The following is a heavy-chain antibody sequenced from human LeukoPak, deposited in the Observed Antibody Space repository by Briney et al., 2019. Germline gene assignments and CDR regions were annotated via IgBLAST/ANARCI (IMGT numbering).Heavy chain of an antibody. CDR2: IYYSGST. CDR1: GGSISSGVYY. Sequence: SETLSLTCTVSGGSISSGVYYWSWIRQHPGKGLEWIGYIYYSGSTYYNPSLKSRVTISVDTSKNQFSLKLSSVTAADTAVYYCAREGGNFYDHYFDYWGQGTLVTVSS. CDR3: AREGGNFYDHYFDY. D-gene: IGHD5/OR15-5a*01. J-gene: IGHJ4*02. V-gene: IGHV4-31*03.